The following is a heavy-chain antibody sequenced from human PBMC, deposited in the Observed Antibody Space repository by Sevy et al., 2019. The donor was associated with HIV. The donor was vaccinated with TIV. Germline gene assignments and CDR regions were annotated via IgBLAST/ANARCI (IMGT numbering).Heavy chain of an antibody. CDR1: EFTFSSYL. Sequence: GGSLRLSCAASEFTFSSYLMNWVRQAPGKGLVWVSRINSDGSSTNYADSVKGRFTISRDNAKNTPYLQMNSLRAEDTAVYYCARETVAFDYWGQGTLVTVSS. J-gene: IGHJ4*02. V-gene: IGHV3-74*01. CDR3: ARETVAFDY. D-gene: IGHD4-17*01. CDR2: INSDGSST.